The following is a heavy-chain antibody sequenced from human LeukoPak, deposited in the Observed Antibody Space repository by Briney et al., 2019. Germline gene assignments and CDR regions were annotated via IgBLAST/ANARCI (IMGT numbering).Heavy chain of an antibody. Sequence: PGGSLRLSCAASGFTFSSYEMNWVRQAPGKGLEWVSYISSSGSTIYYADSVKDRFTISRDNAKNSLYLQMNSLRAEDTAVYYCARGVRFGELLGWFDPWGKGTLVTVSS. V-gene: IGHV3-48*03. J-gene: IGHJ5*02. CDR3: ARGVRFGELLGWFDP. CDR2: ISSSGSTI. D-gene: IGHD3-10*01. CDR1: GFTFSSYE.